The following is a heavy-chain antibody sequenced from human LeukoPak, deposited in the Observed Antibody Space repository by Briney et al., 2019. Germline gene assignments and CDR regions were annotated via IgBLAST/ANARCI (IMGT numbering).Heavy chain of an antibody. D-gene: IGHD3-22*01. V-gene: IGHV5-51*01. J-gene: IGHJ4*02. CDR2: IYPSDSDT. Sequence: KTGESLKISCKGFGYTFATYWIGWVRQMPGKGPEWMGTIYPSDSDTRYSPSFQGHVTISADKSITTAYLQWSSLKASDTAIYYCARLGLESYGNSGYYYLDHWGQGALVTVSS. CDR1: GYTFATYW. CDR3: ARLGLESYGNSGYYYLDH.